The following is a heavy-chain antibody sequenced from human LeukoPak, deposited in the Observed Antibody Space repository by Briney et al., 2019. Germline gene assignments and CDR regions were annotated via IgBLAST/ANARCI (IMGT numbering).Heavy chain of an antibody. CDR2: INPSGGST. J-gene: IGHJ5*02. CDR3: ARDSTVVVVESWFDP. V-gene: IGHV1-46*01. CDR1: GYTFTSYY. D-gene: IGHD2-15*01. Sequence: GASVKVSCKASGYTFTSYYMHWVRQAPGQGLEWMGIINPSGGSTSYAQKFQGRVTMTRDTSTSTVYMELSSLRPEDTAVYYCARDSTVVVVESWFDPWGQGTLVTVSS.